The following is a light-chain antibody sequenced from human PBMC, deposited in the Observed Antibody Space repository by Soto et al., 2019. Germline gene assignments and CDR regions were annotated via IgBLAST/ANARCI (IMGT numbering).Light chain of an antibody. Sequence: AIRMTQSPSSVSASTGDRVTITCRASQGISSYLAWYQQKPGKAPKLLIYAASTLQSGVPSRFSGSGSGTDFTLTISCLLSEDFATYYCQQYYSYPRTFGQGTKVEIK. V-gene: IGKV1-8*01. CDR2: AAS. CDR3: QQYYSYPRT. J-gene: IGKJ1*01. CDR1: QGISSY.